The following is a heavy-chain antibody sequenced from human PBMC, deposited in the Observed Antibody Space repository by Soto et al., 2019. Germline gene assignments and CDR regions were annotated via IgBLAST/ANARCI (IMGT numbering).Heavy chain of an antibody. CDR2: MNPNSGNT. CDR3: ARVVVAATYNWFDP. J-gene: IGHJ5*02. CDR1: GYTFTSYD. D-gene: IGHD2-15*01. Sequence: ASVKVSCKASGYTFTSYDINWVRQAIGQGLEWMGWMNPNSGNTGYAQKFQGRVTMTRNTSISTAYMELSSLRSEDTAVYYCARVVVAATYNWFDPWGQGTLVTVSS. V-gene: IGHV1-8*01.